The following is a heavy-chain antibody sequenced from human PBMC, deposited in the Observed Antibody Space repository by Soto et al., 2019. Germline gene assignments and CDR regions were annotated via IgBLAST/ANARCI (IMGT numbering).Heavy chain of an antibody. D-gene: IGHD2-21*02. V-gene: IGHV3-23*01. CDR3: AKARHSGDFAGSYDY. Sequence: PXGSLKLSCSASGFSFIDYAINWVRQVPGRGLEYVAGIGGRGGNAFYADSMKGRFSISRDNSKNTVYLHMHNLRVDDSAMYYCAKARHSGDFAGSYDYWGQGTVVTVS. J-gene: IGHJ4*02. CDR2: IGGRGGNA. CDR1: GFSFIDYA.